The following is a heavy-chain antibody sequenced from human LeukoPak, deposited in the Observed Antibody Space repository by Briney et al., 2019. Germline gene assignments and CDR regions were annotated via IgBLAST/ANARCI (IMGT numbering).Heavy chain of an antibody. Sequence: GGSLRLSCAASGFTFSNYWMHWVRQDPGKGLVWVSFINPDGSTTNYADSVKGRFTISRDNAKNSLYLQMNSLRAEDTAVYYCAREAGYYYDKMDVWGKGTTVTISS. CDR2: INPDGSTT. V-gene: IGHV3-74*01. CDR1: GFTFSNYW. J-gene: IGHJ6*04. CDR3: AREAGYYYDKMDV. D-gene: IGHD3-22*01.